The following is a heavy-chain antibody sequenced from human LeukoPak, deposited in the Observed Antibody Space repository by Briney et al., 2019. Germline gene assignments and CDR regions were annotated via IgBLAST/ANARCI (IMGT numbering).Heavy chain of an antibody. D-gene: IGHD3-22*01. CDR2: IYSGGST. J-gene: IGHJ3*02. CDR3: ASFTMIVGWGAFDI. Sequence: GGSLRLSCAASGFTVSSNYMSWVRQAPGRGLEWVSVIYSGGSTYYADSVKGRFTISRNNSKNTLYLQMNSLRAEDTAVYYCASFTMIVGWGAFDIWGQGTMVTVSS. V-gene: IGHV3-53*01. CDR1: GFTVSSNY.